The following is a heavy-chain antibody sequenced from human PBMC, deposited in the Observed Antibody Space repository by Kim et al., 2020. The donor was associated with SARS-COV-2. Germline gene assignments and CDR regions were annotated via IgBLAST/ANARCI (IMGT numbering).Heavy chain of an antibody. CDR1: GGSISSSYY. D-gene: IGHD3-9*01. J-gene: IGHJ5*02. CDR3: ARRLVSDPTTTRQNWLDP. Sequence: SETLSLTCTVSGGSISSSYYWNWIRQPPGKGLEWIACISYTGDTMYNPSLKSRLTLSVDTSNNQFSLKLNSVTAEDTAVYYCARRLVSDPTTTRQNWLDPWGQGTLAT. V-gene: IGHV4-59*08. CDR2: ISYTGDT.